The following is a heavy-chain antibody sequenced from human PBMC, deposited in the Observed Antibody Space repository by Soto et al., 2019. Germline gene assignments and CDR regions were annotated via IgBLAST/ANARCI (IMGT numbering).Heavy chain of an antibody. CDR3: AREGSAYYDFWSGYYPKNDD. CDR1: GYTFTSYG. V-gene: IGHV1-18*01. Sequence: ASVKVSCKASGYTFTSYGISWVRQAPGQGLEWMGWISAYNGNTNYAQKLQGRVTMTTDTSTSTAYMELRSLRSDDTAVYYCAREGSAYYDFWSGYYPKNDDWGQGTRVTVAS. D-gene: IGHD3-3*01. J-gene: IGHJ4*02. CDR2: ISAYNGNT.